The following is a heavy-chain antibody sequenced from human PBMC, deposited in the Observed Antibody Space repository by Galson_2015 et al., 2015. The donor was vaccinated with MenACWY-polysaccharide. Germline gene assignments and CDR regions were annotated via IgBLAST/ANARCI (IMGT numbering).Heavy chain of an antibody. CDR3: VKGGWADN. CDR2: ISSGSDTA. CDR1: GFNFSIYV. Sequence: SLRLSCAASGFNFSIYVMTWVRQAPGKGLEWDSAISSGSDTAYYTDSVKGRFTISRDNSKDTVHLQMDSLRAEDTAVYYCVKGGWADNWGQGTLVTVSS. D-gene: IGHD1-26*01. V-gene: IGHV3-23*01. J-gene: IGHJ4*02.